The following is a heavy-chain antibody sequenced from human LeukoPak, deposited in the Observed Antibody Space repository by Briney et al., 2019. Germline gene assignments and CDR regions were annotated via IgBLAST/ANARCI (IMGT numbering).Heavy chain of an antibody. CDR1: GFTFSSYG. CDR2: ISYDGSNK. V-gene: IGHV3-30*18. Sequence: GRSLRLSCAASGFTFSSYGMHWVRQAPGKGLEWVAVISYDGSNKYYADSVKGRFTISRDNSKNTLYLQMNSLRAEDTAVYYCAKNGVDVWGQGTTVTVSS. J-gene: IGHJ6*02. CDR3: AKNGVDV.